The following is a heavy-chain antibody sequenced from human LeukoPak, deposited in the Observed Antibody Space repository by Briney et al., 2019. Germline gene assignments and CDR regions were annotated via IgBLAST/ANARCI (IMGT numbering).Heavy chain of an antibody. CDR2: IKQDGSEK. D-gene: IGHD3-10*02. CDR1: GFSISYYW. V-gene: IGHV3-7*01. J-gene: IGHJ6*04. Sequence: GGSLRLSCAASGFSISYYWMSWVRQAPGKGLEWVANIKQDGSEKYYVGSVRGRFTISRDNAKNSLYLQMNSLRAEDTAVYYCAELGITMIGGVWGKGTTVTISS. CDR3: AELGITMIGGV.